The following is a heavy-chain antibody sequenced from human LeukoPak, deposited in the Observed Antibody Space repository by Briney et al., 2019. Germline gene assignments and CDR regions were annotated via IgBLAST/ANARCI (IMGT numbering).Heavy chain of an antibody. CDR1: GGSISSGSYY. V-gene: IGHV4-61*02. D-gene: IGHD4-23*01. Sequence: PSQTLSLTCTVSGGSISSGSYYWSWIRQPAGKGLEWIGRIYTSGSTNYNPSLKSRVTISVDTSNNQFSLKLSSVTAADTAVYYCARGKNGGNSEFLDYWGQGTLVTVSS. CDR3: ARGKNGGNSEFLDY. CDR2: IYTSGST. J-gene: IGHJ4*02.